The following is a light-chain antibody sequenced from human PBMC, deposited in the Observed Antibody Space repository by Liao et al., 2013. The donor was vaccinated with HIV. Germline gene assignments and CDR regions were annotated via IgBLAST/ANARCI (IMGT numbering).Light chain of an antibody. CDR2: HDT. CDR3: QAWDSSSWV. V-gene: IGLV3-21*01. J-gene: IGLJ3*02. Sequence: SYVLTQPPSVSVAPGKTARITCGGNNIGSKSVHWYQQKPGQAPVLVISHDTDRPSGIPARFSGSNSGNTATLTISGTQAMDEADYYCQAWDSSSWVFGGGTTLTVL. CDR1: NIGSKS.